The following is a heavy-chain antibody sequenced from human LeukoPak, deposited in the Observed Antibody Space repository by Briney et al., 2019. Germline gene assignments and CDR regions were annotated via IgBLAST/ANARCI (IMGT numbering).Heavy chain of an antibody. CDR2: INQDESVK. J-gene: IGHJ4*02. CDR1: GFTFTNYW. V-gene: IGHV3-7*01. D-gene: IGHD5/OR15-5a*01. CDR3: ARDPGSSAFDY. Sequence: PGGSLRLSCAASGFTFTNYWMTWVRQAPGKGLEFVANINQDESVKNYVDSVKGRFTISRDNAENSLHQQMNSLRVEDTAVYYCARDPGSSAFDYWGQGTLVTVSS.